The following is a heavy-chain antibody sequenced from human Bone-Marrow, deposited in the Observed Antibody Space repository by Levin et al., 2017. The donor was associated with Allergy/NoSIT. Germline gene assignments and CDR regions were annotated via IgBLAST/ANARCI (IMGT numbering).Heavy chain of an antibody. CDR2: IWYDGTKE. Sequence: PGGSLRLSCAASGFTFRSYGMHWVRQAPGKGLEWVAVIWYDGTKEYYADSVKGRFIVSRDNSKNEVYLQMNNLRVEDTAVYYCTRGMGSPLFVEGGSFDIWGQGTVVTVAS. J-gene: IGHJ3*02. D-gene: IGHD2-21*01. CDR3: TRGMGSPLFVEGGSFDI. CDR1: GFTFRSYG. V-gene: IGHV3-33*01.